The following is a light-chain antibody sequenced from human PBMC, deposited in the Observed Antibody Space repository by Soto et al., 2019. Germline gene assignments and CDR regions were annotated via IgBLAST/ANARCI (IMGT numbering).Light chain of an antibody. J-gene: IGKJ5*01. CDR1: QSLLHITGETF. CDR3: MQSTLLPPT. CDR2: EVS. V-gene: IGKV2D-29*02. Sequence: DVVMTQTPLSLSVAPGQPASISCKSSQSLLHITGETFLFWYLQKPGQSPQLLIYEVSTRVSGVPDRFRGSGSGTDFTLEISRVETDDVGIYYCMQSTLLPPTFGQGTRLGIE.